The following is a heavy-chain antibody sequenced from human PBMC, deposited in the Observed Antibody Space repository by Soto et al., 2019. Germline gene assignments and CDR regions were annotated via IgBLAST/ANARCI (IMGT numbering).Heavy chain of an antibody. D-gene: IGHD2-15*01. V-gene: IGHV1-69*04. CDR2: IIPILGIA. J-gene: IGHJ2*01. CDR1: GGTFSSYT. Sequence: SVKVSCKASGGTFSSYTISWVRQAPGQGLEWMGRIIPILGIANYAQKFQGRVTITADKSTSTAYMELSSLRSEDTAVYYCARDRAVVVVAATPDWYFDLWGRGTLVTVSS. CDR3: ARDRAVVVVAATPDWYFDL.